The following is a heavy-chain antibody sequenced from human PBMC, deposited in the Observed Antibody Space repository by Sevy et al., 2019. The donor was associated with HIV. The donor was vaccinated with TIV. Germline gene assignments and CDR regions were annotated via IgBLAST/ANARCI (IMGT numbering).Heavy chain of an antibody. V-gene: IGHV3-9*01. D-gene: IGHD6-19*01. CDR2: ITWNSDSV. Sequence: GGSLRLSCAASGFNFNEYAMHWVRQAPGKGLEWVSGITWNSDSVVYADSVKGRFTISRDKAKNSLYLQMNSLRPEDTALYYCAKDLISVAGFCAFDMWGQGTMVTVSS. J-gene: IGHJ3*02. CDR3: AKDLISVAGFCAFDM. CDR1: GFNFNEYA.